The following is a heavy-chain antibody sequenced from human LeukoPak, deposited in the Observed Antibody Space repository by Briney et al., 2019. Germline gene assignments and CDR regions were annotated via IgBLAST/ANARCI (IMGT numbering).Heavy chain of an antibody. CDR1: GGSISSYY. D-gene: IGHD2-15*01. Sequence: PSKTLSLTCTVSGGSISSYYWSWIRQPPGKGLEWIGYIYYSGSTNYNPSLKSRVTISVDTSKNQFSLKLSSVTAADTAVYYCARDKCSGGSCYNDYWGQGTLVTVSS. CDR3: ARDKCSGGSCYNDY. J-gene: IGHJ4*02. V-gene: IGHV4-59*01. CDR2: IYYSGST.